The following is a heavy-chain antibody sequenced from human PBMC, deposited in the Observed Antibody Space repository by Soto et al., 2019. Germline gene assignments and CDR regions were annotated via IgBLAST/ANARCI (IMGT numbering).Heavy chain of an antibody. J-gene: IGHJ6*02. D-gene: IGHD3-22*01. Sequence: QVQLVQSGAEVKKPGSSVKVSCKSSGGTFSNYGFSWVRQAPGQGLECMGVIVPIFGAEHPQKFQCRVTITADESTNTGFMELRVLRSQDTAVYYCARGGSDYEGSGYYQGHVWGQGTTVTVSS. CDR2: IVPIFGA. V-gene: IGHV1-69*12. CDR1: GGTFSNYG. CDR3: ARGGSDYEGSGYYQGHV.